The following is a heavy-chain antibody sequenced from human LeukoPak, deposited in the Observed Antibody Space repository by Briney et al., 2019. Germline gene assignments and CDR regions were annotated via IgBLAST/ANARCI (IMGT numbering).Heavy chain of an antibody. D-gene: IGHD4-17*01. CDR2: IYPGDSDT. CDR1: GYTFTSYW. V-gene: IGHV5-51*01. CDR3: ARLMSYGDYVGY. Sequence: GASVKVSCKASGYTFTSYWIGWVRQMPGKGLEWMGIIYPGDSDTRYSPSFQGQVTISADKSISTAYLQWSSLKASDTAMYYCARLMSYGDYVGYWGQGTLVTVSS. J-gene: IGHJ4*02.